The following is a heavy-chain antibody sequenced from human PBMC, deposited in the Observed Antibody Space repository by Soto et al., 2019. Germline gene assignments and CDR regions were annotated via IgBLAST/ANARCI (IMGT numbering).Heavy chain of an antibody. CDR2: IIPIFGTA. CDR3: ARNTYYDILTGASWFDP. V-gene: IGHV1-69*13. J-gene: IGHJ5*02. D-gene: IGHD3-9*01. CDR1: GGTFSSYA. Sequence: ASVKVSCKASGGTFSSYAISWVRQAPGQRLEWMGGIIPIFGTANYAQKFQGRVTITADESTSTAYVELSSLRSEDTAVYYCARNTYYDILTGASWFDPWGQGTLVTVSS.